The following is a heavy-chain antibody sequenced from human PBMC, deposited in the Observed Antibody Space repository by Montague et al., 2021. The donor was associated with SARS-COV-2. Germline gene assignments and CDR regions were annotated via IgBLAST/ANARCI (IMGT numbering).Heavy chain of an antibody. CDR3: ARAVSVRRAVNWFDP. Sequence: SETLSLTCTVSGGSMSDHYWAWIRQPPGKGLEWLAYIYYSGGINSNASLKSRVSTSVDTSNNQFSLKLTSVTAADTAVYYCARAVSVRRAVNWFDPWGQGTLVTVSS. CDR2: IYYSGGI. D-gene: IGHD3-10*01. CDR1: GGSMSDHY. V-gene: IGHV4-59*11. J-gene: IGHJ5*02.